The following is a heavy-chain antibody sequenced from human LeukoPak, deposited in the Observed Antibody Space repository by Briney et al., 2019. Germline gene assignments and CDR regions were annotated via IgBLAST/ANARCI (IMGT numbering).Heavy chain of an antibody. CDR2: ISYDGSNK. CDR1: GFTYGNYL. D-gene: IGHD2-15*01. Sequence: GGSLRLSCAASGFTYGNYLMHWVRQAPGKGLEWVAVISYDGSNKYYADSVKGRFTISRDNSKNTLYLQMNGLRAEDTAVYYCARGCSSCPVDYWGQGTLVTVSS. J-gene: IGHJ4*02. V-gene: IGHV3-30-3*01. CDR3: ARGCSSCPVDY.